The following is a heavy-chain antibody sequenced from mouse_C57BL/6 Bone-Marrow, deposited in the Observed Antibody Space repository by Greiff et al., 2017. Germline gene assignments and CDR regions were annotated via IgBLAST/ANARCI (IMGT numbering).Heavy chain of an antibody. Sequence: VQLQQSDAELVKPGASVKISCKVSGYTFTDHTIHWMKQRPEQGLEWIGYIYPRDGSTKYNEKFKGKATLTADKSSSTAYMQLNSLTSEDSAVYFCSRGWLLRHWYFDVWGTGTTVTVSS. CDR3: SRGWLLRHWYFDV. J-gene: IGHJ1*03. D-gene: IGHD2-3*01. CDR2: IYPRDGST. V-gene: IGHV1-78*01. CDR1: GYTFTDHT.